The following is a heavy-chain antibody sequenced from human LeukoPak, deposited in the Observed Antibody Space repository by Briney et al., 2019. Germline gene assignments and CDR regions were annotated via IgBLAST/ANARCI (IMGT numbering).Heavy chain of an antibody. J-gene: IGHJ3*02. CDR1: GYTFSSYE. D-gene: IGHD2-21*02. Sequence: GASVKVSCKASGYTFSSYEINWVRQAPGQGLEWMGGISTHKGNTKYAQKFQGRVTMTTATSTSTAYMELRSLRSDDTAVYYCARVRSASAGTASAFDIWGQGTMVTVSS. V-gene: IGHV1-18*01. CDR2: ISTHKGNT. CDR3: ARVRSASAGTASAFDI.